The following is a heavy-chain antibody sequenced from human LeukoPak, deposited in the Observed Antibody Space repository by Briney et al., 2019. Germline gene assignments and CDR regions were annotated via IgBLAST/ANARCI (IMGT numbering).Heavy chain of an antibody. J-gene: IGHJ5*02. D-gene: IGHD3-3*01. V-gene: IGHV4-39*01. CDR1: GGSISSSSYY. CDR3: ARQYYDFWSGPNWFDP. CDR2: IYYSGST. Sequence: PSETLSLTCTVSGGSISSSSYYWGWIRQPPGKGLEWIGSIYYSGSTYYNPSLNSRVTISVDTSKNQFSLKLSSVTAAATAVYYCARQYYDFWSGPNWFDPWGQGTLVTVSS.